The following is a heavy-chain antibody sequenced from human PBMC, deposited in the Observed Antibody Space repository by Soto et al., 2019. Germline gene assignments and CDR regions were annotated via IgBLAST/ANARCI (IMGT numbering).Heavy chain of an antibody. V-gene: IGHV4-39*01. CDR1: GGSISSSSYS. CDR3: AKLAGAGIGNSCHGDYAMDV. D-gene: IGHD6-19*01. Sequence: SETLSLTCSVSGGSISSSSYSWGWIRQRQGKGRDWTRSIYYRENSYYAPSLKSRGTISVDTSKNRVTLTRSSATAADSAVYYCAKLAGAGIGNSCHGDYAMDVWGQGTTVTVSS. CDR2: IYYRENS. J-gene: IGHJ6*02.